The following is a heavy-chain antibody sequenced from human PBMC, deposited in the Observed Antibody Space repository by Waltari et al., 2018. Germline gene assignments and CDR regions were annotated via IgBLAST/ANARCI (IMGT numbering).Heavy chain of an antibody. CDR2: ISAYNGNT. J-gene: IGHJ6*02. Sequence: QVQLVQSGAEVKKPGASVKVSCKASGYTFTSYGISWVRQAPGQGLEWMGWISAYNGNTNYAQKLQGRVTMTTDTSTSTAYMELRSLRSDDTAVYYCARRSLYYDFWSGYYTGSGMDVWGQGTTVTVSS. CDR3: ARRSLYYDFWSGYYTGSGMDV. CDR1: GYTFTSYG. V-gene: IGHV1-18*01. D-gene: IGHD3-3*01.